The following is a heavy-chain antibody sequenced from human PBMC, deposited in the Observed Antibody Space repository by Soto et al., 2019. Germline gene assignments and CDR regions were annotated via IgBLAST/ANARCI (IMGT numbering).Heavy chain of an antibody. CDR1: GGSISSSSYY. D-gene: IGHD6-13*01. CDR2: IYYSGST. Sequence: QLQLQESGPGLVKPSETLSLTCTVSGGSISSSSYYWGWIRQPPGKGLEWIGSIYYSGSTYYNPSLKSRVTISVDTSKNQFSLKLSSVTAADTAVYYCARQYSSSWYYHYWGQGTLVTVS. CDR3: ARQYSSSWYYHY. J-gene: IGHJ4*02. V-gene: IGHV4-39*01.